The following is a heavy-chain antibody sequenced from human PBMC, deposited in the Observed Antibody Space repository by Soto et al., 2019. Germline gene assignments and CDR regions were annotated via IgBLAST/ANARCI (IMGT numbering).Heavy chain of an antibody. Sequence: PSETLSLTCAVYGGSFSGYYWSWIRQPPGKGLEWIGEINHSGSTNYNPSLKSRVTISVDTSKNQFSLKLSSVTAADTAVYYCARCHLSGALDSRGQGTLVPVYS. J-gene: IGHJ5*01. V-gene: IGHV4-34*01. D-gene: IGHD2-15*01. CDR1: GGSFSGYY. CDR2: INHSGST. CDR3: ARCHLSGALDS.